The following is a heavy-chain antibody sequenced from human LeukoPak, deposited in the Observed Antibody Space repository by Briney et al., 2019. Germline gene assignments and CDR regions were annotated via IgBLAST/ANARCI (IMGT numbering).Heavy chain of an antibody. Sequence: GGSPRLSCAASGFTFSSYGMSWVRQAPGKGLEWVSAISGSGGSTYYADSVKGRFTISRDNSKNTLYLQMNSLRAEDTAVYYCAENLWFARGGLDYWGQGTLVTVSS. D-gene: IGHD3-9*01. J-gene: IGHJ4*02. CDR1: GFTFSSYG. CDR3: AENLWFARGGLDY. CDR2: ISGSGGST. V-gene: IGHV3-23*01.